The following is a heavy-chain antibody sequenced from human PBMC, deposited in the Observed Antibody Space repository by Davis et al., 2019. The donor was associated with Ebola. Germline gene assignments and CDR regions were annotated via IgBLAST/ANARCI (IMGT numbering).Heavy chain of an antibody. CDR2: ISYDGTSD. Sequence: PGGSLRLSCEASRFIFSNYAMYWVRQPPGKGLEWVAVISYDGTSDYYADSVKGRFTVSRDNSKNTLYLQMNSLRAEDTAVYYCAKLGTSSEYYFDYWGQGTLVTVSS. V-gene: IGHV3-30-3*02. D-gene: IGHD3-16*01. CDR1: RFIFSNYA. CDR3: AKLGTSSEYYFDY. J-gene: IGHJ4*02.